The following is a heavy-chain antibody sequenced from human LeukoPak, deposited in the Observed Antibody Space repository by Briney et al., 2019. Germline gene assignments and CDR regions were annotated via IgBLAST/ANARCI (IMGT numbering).Heavy chain of an antibody. V-gene: IGHV4-59*01. D-gene: IGHD6-19*01. CDR1: GGSISSYY. J-gene: IGHJ6*03. Sequence: SETLSLTCTVSGGSISSYYWSWIRQPPGKGLEWIGYIYYSGSTNYNPSPKSRVTISVDTSKNQFSLKLSSVTAADTAVYYCARGRVAGEVERGRDCYYYYYMDVWGKGTTVTVSS. CDR3: ARGRVAGEVERGRDCYYYYYMDV. CDR2: IYYSGST.